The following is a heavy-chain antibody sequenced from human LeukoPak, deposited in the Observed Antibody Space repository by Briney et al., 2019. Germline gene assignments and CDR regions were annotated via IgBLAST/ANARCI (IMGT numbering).Heavy chain of an antibody. J-gene: IGHJ4*02. CDR3: ARMSSTRYYDILTGYQAHYYFDY. CDR1: GFTFSSYG. D-gene: IGHD3-9*01. CDR2: IRYDGSNK. Sequence: GGSLRLSCAASGFTFSSYGMHWVRQAPGKGLEWVAFIRYDGSNKYYADSVKGRFTISRDNSKNTLYLQMNSLRAEDTAVYYCARMSSTRYYDILTGYQAHYYFDYWGQGTLVTVSS. V-gene: IGHV3-30*02.